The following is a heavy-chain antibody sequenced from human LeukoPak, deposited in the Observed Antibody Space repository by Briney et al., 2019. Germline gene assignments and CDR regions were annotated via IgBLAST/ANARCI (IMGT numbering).Heavy chain of an antibody. CDR3: PTSGNPSLTDI. D-gene: IGHD3-3*01. CDR2: ISGGGGST. CDR1: GFTFSSYA. J-gene: IGHJ3*02. V-gene: IGHV3-23*01. Sequence: GGSLRLSCAASGFTFSSYAMTWIRQAPGKGLEWVSAISGGGGSTCYAGSVKGRFTISRDNSKNTLYLQMDSLKAEDTAVYYCPTSGNPSLTDIWGQGTMVTVSS.